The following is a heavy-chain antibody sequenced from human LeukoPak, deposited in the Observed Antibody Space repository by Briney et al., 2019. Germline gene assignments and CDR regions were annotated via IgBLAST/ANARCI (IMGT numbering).Heavy chain of an antibody. D-gene: IGHD1-26*01. J-gene: IGHJ4*02. Sequence: GGSLRLSCAASGFTFSSYSMNWVRQAPGKGVEWVSAVRGSDAGTSYADSVKGRFTISRDNSKNTLYLQMNSLRAEDTAVYYCAKNRGGSYYSGSDYWGQGTLVTVSS. CDR1: GFTFSSYS. CDR2: VRGSDAGT. CDR3: AKNRGGSYYSGSDY. V-gene: IGHV3-23*01.